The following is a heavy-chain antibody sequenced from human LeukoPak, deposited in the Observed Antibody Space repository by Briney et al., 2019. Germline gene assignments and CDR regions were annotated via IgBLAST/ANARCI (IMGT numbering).Heavy chain of an antibody. CDR1: GFTFSSYS. V-gene: IGHV3-21*01. CDR2: ISSSSSYI. J-gene: IGHJ3*02. CDR3: ARLGGEDAFDI. D-gene: IGHD3-16*01. Sequence: GGSLRLSCAASGFTFSSYSMNWVRQAPGKGLEWVSSISSSSSYIYYADSVKGRFTISRDNAKNSLYLQMNSLRAEDTAVYYCARLGGEDAFDIWGQGTMVTVSS.